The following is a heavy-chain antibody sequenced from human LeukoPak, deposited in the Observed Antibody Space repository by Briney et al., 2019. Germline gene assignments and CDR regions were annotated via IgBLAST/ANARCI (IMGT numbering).Heavy chain of an antibody. D-gene: IGHD4-17*01. V-gene: IGHV4-59*11. Sequence: SETLSLTCAVSDDSFSSHNWTWIRQPPGKGLEWIGYISYIRSTNYNPFLKRRVTISIDMYKNQFSLKLSSVTAADTAVYYCARDLVTVTKGFDIWGQGTVVSVSS. CDR3: ARDLVTVTKGFDI. CDR2: ISYIRST. J-gene: IGHJ3*02. CDR1: DDSFSSHN.